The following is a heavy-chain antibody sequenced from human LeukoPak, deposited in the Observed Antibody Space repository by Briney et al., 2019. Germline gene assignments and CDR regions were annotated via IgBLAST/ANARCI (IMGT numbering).Heavy chain of an antibody. CDR3: ARHYGP. D-gene: IGHD3-10*01. Sequence: SISSYDMSWVRQPPGKGLEWIGSIYDSGSTYYNPSLKSRVTISVDTSKNQFSLKLNSVTAADTAVYYCARHYGPWGQGTLVTVSS. CDR2: IYDSGST. CDR1: SISSYD. J-gene: IGHJ5*02. V-gene: IGHV4-39*01.